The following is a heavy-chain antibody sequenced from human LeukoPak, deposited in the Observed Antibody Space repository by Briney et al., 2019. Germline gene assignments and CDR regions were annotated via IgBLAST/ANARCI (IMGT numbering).Heavy chain of an antibody. CDR3: ALRSSIYDY. CDR1: GGSISSYY. CDR2: IYYSGST. V-gene: IGHV4-59*01. J-gene: IGHJ4*02. D-gene: IGHD3-3*02. Sequence: SETLSLTCTVPGGSISSYYWSWIRQPPGKGLEWIGYIYYSGSTNYNPSLKSRVTISVDTSKNQFSLKLSSVTAADTAVYYCALRSSIYDYWGQGTLVTVSS.